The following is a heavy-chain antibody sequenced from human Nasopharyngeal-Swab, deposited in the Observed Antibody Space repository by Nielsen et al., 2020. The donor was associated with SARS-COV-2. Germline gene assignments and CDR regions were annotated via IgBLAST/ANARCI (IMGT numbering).Heavy chain of an antibody. CDR2: IYYSGST. CDR3: ARPKYSGYDDEFGAYFDY. V-gene: IGHV4-39*01. CDR1: GGSISSSSYY. D-gene: IGHD5-12*01. J-gene: IGHJ4*02. Sequence: SETLSLTCTVSGGSISSSSYYWGWIRQPPGKGLEWIGSIYYSGSTSYNPSLKSRVTISVDTSKNQFSLKLSSVTAADTAVYYCARPKYSGYDDEFGAYFDYWGQGTLVTVSS.